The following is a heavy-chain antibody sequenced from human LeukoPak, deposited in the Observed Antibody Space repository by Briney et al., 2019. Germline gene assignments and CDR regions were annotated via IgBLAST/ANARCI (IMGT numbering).Heavy chain of an antibody. Sequence: SETLSLTCTVSGGSINNYYWSWIRQPPGKGLEWIGYIYSSGNTNYNPSLKSRVTISVDTTKNHFSLKLSSVTAADTAVYYCARWTGASLDYWGQGNLVTVSS. CDR2: IYSSGNT. J-gene: IGHJ4*02. CDR3: ARWTGASLDY. CDR1: GGSINNYY. V-gene: IGHV4-59*08. D-gene: IGHD1-26*01.